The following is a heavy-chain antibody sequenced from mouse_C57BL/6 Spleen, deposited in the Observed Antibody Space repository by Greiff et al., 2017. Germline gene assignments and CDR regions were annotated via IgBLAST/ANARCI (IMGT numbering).Heavy chain of an antibody. Sequence: VQLQESGAELVRPGTSVKMSCKASGYTFTNYWIGWAKQRPGHGLEWIGDIYPGGGYTNYNEKFKGKTTLTADKSSSTAYMQFSSLTSEDSAIYYCARLDGGNAMDYWGQGTSVTVSS. CDR2: IYPGGGYT. CDR3: ARLDGGNAMDY. CDR1: GYTFTNYW. J-gene: IGHJ4*01. V-gene: IGHV1-63*01.